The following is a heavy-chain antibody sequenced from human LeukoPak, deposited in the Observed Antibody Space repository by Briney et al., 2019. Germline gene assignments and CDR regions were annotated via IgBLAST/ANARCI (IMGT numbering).Heavy chain of an antibody. V-gene: IGHV3-23*01. D-gene: IGHD3-10*01. CDR2: ISNDGRTT. CDR1: GFTFSSTW. Sequence: GGSLRLSCIGSGFTFSSTWMHWVRQAPGKGLERVSEISNDGRTTNYADSVKGRFTISRDNSKNTLYLQMNSLRAEDTAVYYCANSDYGSGSYYHPYGMDVWGQGTTVTVSS. J-gene: IGHJ6*02. CDR3: ANSDYGSGSYYHPYGMDV.